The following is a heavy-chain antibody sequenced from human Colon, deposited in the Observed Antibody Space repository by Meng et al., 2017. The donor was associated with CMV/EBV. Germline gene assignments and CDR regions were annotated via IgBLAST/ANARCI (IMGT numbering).Heavy chain of an antibody. J-gene: IGHJ4*02. Sequence: QVHLVQSGAEVKEPGASVLVSCRSSGYPFTSYGINWVRQAPGQGLEWMGWISGSTGYTNRAQKFQGRVTMATDTSTSTAYLALTSLTSNDTAVYYCARGRPNWSGVLDYWGQGTLVTVSS. CDR1: GYPFTSYG. V-gene: IGHV1-18*01. D-gene: IGHD1-1*01. CDR3: ARGRPNWSGVLDY. CDR2: ISGSTGYT.